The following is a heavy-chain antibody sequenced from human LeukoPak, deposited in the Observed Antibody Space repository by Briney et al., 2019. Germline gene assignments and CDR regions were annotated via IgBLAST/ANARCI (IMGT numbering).Heavy chain of an antibody. CDR3: ARSLLSAGSGSYGFDP. J-gene: IGHJ5*02. CDR2: IYYSGST. V-gene: IGHV4-30-4*01. Sequence: SGTLSLTCSVSGGSISSGDYYWSWIRQPPGKGLEWIGHIYYSGSTHHNPSLKSRVTISVDTSKNQFSLKLSSVTATDTAVYYCARSLLSAGSGSYGFDPWGQGTLVTVSS. CDR1: GGSISSGDYY. D-gene: IGHD3-10*01.